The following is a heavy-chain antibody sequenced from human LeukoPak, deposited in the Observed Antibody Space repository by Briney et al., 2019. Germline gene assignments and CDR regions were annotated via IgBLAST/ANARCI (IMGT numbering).Heavy chain of an antibody. CDR1: GYTFLTYD. D-gene: IGHD1-1*01. J-gene: IGHJ4*02. CDR3: ARDRGSWNDNRLDY. V-gene: IGHV1-18*01. CDR2: ISAYNGNT. Sequence: ASVKVSCKASGYTFLTYDISWVRQAPGQGLEWMGWISAYNGNTNYARKFQGRVTMTTDTSTSTAYMELRSLRSDDTAVYYCARDRGSWNDNRLDYWGQGTLVTVSS.